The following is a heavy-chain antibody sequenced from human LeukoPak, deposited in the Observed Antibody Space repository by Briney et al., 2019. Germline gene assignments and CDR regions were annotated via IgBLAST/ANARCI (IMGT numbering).Heavy chain of an antibody. CDR1: GYPLTSYV. CDR3: AREAGGGYCSSTTCPLFDY. Sequence: GASGRLSCKAAGYPLTSYVMHWVREAPGEGLEWRGIINSSGGSTRYAQKFKGRVTMTGDTSTSTVYMELSSLRPEDTAVYYCAREAGGGYCSSTTCPLFDYWGQGTLVTVSS. J-gene: IGHJ4*02. V-gene: IGHV1-46*01. CDR2: INSSGGST. D-gene: IGHD2-2*01.